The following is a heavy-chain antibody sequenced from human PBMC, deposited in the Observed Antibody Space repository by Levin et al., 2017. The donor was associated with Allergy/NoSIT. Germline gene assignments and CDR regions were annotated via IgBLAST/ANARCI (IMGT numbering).Heavy chain of an antibody. CDR2: IKQDGSEK. CDR1: GFTFSSYW. J-gene: IGHJ6*02. D-gene: IGHD3-3*01. V-gene: IGHV3-7*01. Sequence: SCAASGFTFSSYWMSWVRQAPGKGLEWVANIKQDGSEKYYVDSVKGRFTISRDNAKNSLYLQMNSLRAEDTAVYYCAREERKDYDFWSGYYGGPTYYYGMDVWGQGTTVTVSS. CDR3: AREERKDYDFWSGYYGGPTYYYGMDV.